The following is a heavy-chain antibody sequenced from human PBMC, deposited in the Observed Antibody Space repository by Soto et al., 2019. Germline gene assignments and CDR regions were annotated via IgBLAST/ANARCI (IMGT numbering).Heavy chain of an antibody. CDR3: ARALSSSVDY. CDR2: INHSGST. J-gene: IGHJ4*02. D-gene: IGHD6-13*01. CDR1: GGSFSGYY. Sequence: SETLSLTCAFYGGSFSGYYWSWIRQPPGKGLEWIGEINHSGSTNYNPSLKSRVTISVDTSKNQFSLKLSSVTAADTAVYYCARALSSSVDYWGQGTLVTVSS. V-gene: IGHV4-34*01.